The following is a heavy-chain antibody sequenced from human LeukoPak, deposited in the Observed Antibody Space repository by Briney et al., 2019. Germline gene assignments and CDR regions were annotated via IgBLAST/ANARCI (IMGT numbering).Heavy chain of an antibody. Sequence: GASVKVSCKASGYTFTSYDINWVRQATGQGLEWMGWMNPNSGNTGYAQKFQGRVTMTRNTSISTAYMELSSLRSEDTAVYYCAGLPYSSGWYSYYYYGMDVWGQGTTVTVSS. J-gene: IGHJ6*01. CDR3: AGLPYSSGWYSYYYYGMDV. CDR2: MNPNSGNT. D-gene: IGHD6-19*01. CDR1: GYTFTSYD. V-gene: IGHV1-8*01.